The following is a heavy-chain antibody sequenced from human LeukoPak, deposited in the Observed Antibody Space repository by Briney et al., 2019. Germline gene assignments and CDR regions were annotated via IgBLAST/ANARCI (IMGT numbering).Heavy chain of an antibody. D-gene: IGHD3-3*01. CDR2: ISKDGSTT. CDR1: GFSFSSYW. V-gene: IGHV3-74*01. CDR3: AKTLYDFWSGYYFTLDY. Sequence: GGSLRLSCAASGFSFSSYWMHWVRQAPGKGLVWVSRISKDGSTTNYADSVKGRFTISRDNSKNTLYLQMNSLRAEDTAVYYCAKTLYDFWSGYYFTLDYWGQGTLVTVSS. J-gene: IGHJ4*02.